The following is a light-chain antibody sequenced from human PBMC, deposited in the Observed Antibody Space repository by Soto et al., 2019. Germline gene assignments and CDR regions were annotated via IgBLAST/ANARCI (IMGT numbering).Light chain of an antibody. CDR3: MESIHWPSYT. CDR2: KVP. J-gene: IGKJ2*01. V-gene: IGKV2-30*01. CDR1: QSLVYSDGNTY. Sequence: DVVMPQSPLSLSVTLVQPASISCRSSQSLVYSDGNTYLSWFQQRPGQSPRRLIYKVPNRDSGVPARLSGSGSGIDVTRTISRVEAEDVGVYYCMESIHWPSYTFGQGTKLEIK.